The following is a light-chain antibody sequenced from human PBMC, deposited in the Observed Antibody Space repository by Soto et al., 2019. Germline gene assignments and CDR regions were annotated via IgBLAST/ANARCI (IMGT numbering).Light chain of an antibody. V-gene: IGKV3-20*01. CDR1: QSVSSSY. CDR2: GAS. Sequence: EIVLTQSPGTLSLSPGERATLSCRASQSVSSSYLAWYQQKPGQAPRLLIYGASSRATGIPDRFSGSGSGIDFTLTISRVEPEDFAVYYCQQYGSSLSITFGQGTRLEIK. CDR3: QQYGSSLSIT. J-gene: IGKJ5*01.